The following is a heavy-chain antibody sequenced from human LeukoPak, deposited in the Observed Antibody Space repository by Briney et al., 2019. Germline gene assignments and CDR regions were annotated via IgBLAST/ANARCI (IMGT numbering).Heavy chain of an antibody. V-gene: IGHV3-11*01. CDR1: GFTFSDYY. J-gene: IGHJ6*04. CDR2: ISSSGSTI. D-gene: IGHD5-12*01. CDR3: ARDGRHQRGYSGYVYYYGMDV. Sequence: GGSLRLSCAASGFTFSDYYMSWIRQAPGKGLEWVSYISSSGSTIYYADSVKGRFTISRDNAKNSLYLQMNSLRAEDTAVYYCARDGRHQRGYSGYVYYYGMDVWGKGTTVTVSS.